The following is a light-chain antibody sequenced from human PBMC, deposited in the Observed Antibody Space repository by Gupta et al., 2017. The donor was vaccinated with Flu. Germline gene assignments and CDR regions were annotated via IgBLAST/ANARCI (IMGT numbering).Light chain of an antibody. V-gene: IGKV3-11*01. Sequence: ATLSLSPGERATLSCRASQSVSSYLAWYQQKPGQAPRLLIYDASNRATGIPARFSGSGSGTDFTLIISSLEPEDFAVYYCQQRSNWPPITFGQGTRLEIK. CDR2: DAS. J-gene: IGKJ5*01. CDR3: QQRSNWPPIT. CDR1: QSVSSY.